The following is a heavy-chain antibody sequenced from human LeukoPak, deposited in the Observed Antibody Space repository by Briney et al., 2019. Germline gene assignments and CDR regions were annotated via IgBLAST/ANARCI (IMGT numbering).Heavy chain of an antibody. V-gene: IGHV3-15*01. CDR1: GSTFSNAW. Sequence: GGSLRLSCAASGSTFSNAWMSWVRQAPGKGLEWVGRIKSKTDGGTTDYAAPVEGRFTISRDDSKNTLYLQMNSLKTEDTAVYYCTTSGYSYGMPFDYWGQGTLVTVSS. CDR3: TTSGYSYGMPFDY. J-gene: IGHJ4*02. D-gene: IGHD5-18*01. CDR2: IKSKTDGGTT.